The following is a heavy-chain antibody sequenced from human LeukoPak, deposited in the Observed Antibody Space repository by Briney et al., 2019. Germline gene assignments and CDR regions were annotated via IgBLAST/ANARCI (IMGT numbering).Heavy chain of an antibody. CDR3: ARGSSGYPISEDYFDY. Sequence: PSETLSLTCTVSGGSINSGDYYWSWIRQPPGKGLEWIGYIYYSGSTYYNPSLKSRVTISVDTSKNQFSLKLSSVTAADTAVYYCARGSSGYPISEDYFDYWGQGTLVTVSS. J-gene: IGHJ4*02. V-gene: IGHV4-30-4*01. CDR2: IYYSGST. CDR1: GGSINSGDYY. D-gene: IGHD3-22*01.